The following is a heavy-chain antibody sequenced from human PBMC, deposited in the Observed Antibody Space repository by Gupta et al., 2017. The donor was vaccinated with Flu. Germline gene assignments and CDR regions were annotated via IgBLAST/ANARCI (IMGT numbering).Heavy chain of an antibody. CDR1: GGSISSGSYY. J-gene: IGHJ6*02. Sequence: QVQLQESGPGLVKPSQTLSLTCTVSGGSISSGSYYWSWIRQPAGKGLEWIGRIYTRGSTNYNPSLKSRVTISVDTSKNQFSLKLSSVTAADTAVYYCAREDCSSTSCYYDYYGMDVWGQGTTVTVSS. CDR3: AREDCSSTSCYYDYYGMDV. V-gene: IGHV4-61*02. D-gene: IGHD2-2*01. CDR2: IYTRGST.